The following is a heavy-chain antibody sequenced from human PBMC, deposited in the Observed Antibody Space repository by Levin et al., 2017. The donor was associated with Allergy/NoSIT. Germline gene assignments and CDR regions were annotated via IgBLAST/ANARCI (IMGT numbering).Heavy chain of an antibody. D-gene: IGHD5-18*01. CDR1: GYTFCGDTFTNYD. J-gene: IGHJ4*02. V-gene: IGHV1-8*01. CDR3: ARILGGYGNEFDY. CDR2: MNPNSGDT. Sequence: ASVKVSCKASGYTFCGDTFTNYDINWVRQATGRGLEWMGWMNPNSGDTGYAPKFQGSVTMTRNPSISTAYMELTRLSSEDTAVYYCARILGGYGNEFDYWGQGTLVTVSS.